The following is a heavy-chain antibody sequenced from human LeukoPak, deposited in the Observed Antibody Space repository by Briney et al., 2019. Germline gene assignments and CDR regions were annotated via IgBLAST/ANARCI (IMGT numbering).Heavy chain of an antibody. CDR1: GFNFNNFA. CDR3: ARGAEIDH. CDR2: MTGPADTT. J-gene: IGHJ4*02. V-gene: IGHV3-23*01. Sequence: GGSLRLSCAASGFNFNNFAMSWVRQAPGKGLEWLSAMTGPADTTYYAESVKGRFTISRDYSKSMVFLQMNSLRVEDTAIYCCARGAEIDHWGQGTLVTVSS.